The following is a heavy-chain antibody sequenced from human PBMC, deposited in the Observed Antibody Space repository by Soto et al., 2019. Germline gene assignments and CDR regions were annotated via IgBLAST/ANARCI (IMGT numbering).Heavy chain of an antibody. CDR3: ARDRSPYGDDAFDI. CDR1: GFTFRTYG. V-gene: IGHV3-30*03. D-gene: IGHD4-17*01. J-gene: IGHJ3*02. CDR2: ISYYGNNY. Sequence: QVVLVESGGGVVQPGRSLRLSCSASGFTFRTYGLHWVRQAPGKGLEWVAEISYYGNNYYYADSVKGRFTISRDNSKNTVYLQMNSLRAEDTAVYFCARDRSPYGDDAFDIWGQGTMVTVSS.